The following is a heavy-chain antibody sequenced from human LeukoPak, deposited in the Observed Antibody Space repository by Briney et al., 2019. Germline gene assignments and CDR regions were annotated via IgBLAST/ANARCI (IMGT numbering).Heavy chain of an antibody. V-gene: IGHV4-38-2*02. CDR3: AREGIAAAGTNP. CDR2: IYHSGST. D-gene: IGHD6-13*01. J-gene: IGHJ5*02. CDR1: GYSISSGYY. Sequence: PSETLSLTCTVSGYSISSGYYWGWIRQPPGEGLEWIGSIYHSGSTYYNPSLKSRVTISVDTSKNQFSLKLSSVTAADTAVYYCAREGIAAAGTNPWGQGTLVTVSS.